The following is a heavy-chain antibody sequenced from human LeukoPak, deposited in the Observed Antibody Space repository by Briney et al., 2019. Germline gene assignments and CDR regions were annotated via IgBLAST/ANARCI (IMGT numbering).Heavy chain of an antibody. J-gene: IGHJ6*03. CDR2: IWYDGSNK. Sequence: GGSLRLSXAASGFTFSSYGMHWVRQAPGKGLERVAFIWYDGSNKYYADSVKGRFTISRDNSKNTLYLQMNSLRAEDTAVYYCAKDYRDYSSTSCYYYYYMDVWGKGTTVTVSS. D-gene: IGHD2-2*01. V-gene: IGHV3-30*02. CDR3: AKDYRDYSSTSCYYYYYMDV. CDR1: GFTFSSYG.